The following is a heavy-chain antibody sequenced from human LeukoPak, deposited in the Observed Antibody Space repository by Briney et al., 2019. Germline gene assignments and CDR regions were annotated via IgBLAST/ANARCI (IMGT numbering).Heavy chain of an antibody. CDR3: ARDRGNQRGYYYYYMDV. V-gene: IGHV3-21*01. Sequence: PGRSLRLSCAASGFTFSSYTINWVRQAPGKGLEWVSSIRSSSSYISYADSVKGRFTISRDNAKNSLYLQMNSLRADATAVYYCARDRGNQRGYYYYYMDVWGKGTTVTVSS. CDR1: GFTFSSYT. CDR2: IRSSSSYI. J-gene: IGHJ6*03. D-gene: IGHD1-14*01.